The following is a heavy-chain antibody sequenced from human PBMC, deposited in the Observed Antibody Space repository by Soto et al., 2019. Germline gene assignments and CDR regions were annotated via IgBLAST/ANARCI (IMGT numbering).Heavy chain of an antibody. J-gene: IGHJ4*02. CDR2: IYYSGST. CDR3: ASPPPGYCSGGSCYGFDY. CDR1: GGSISSSSYY. Sequence: SETLSLTCTVSGGSISSSSYYWGWIRQPPGKGLEWIGSIYYSGSTYYNPSLKSRVTISVDTSKNQFSLKLSSVTATDTAVYYCASPPPGYCSGGSCYGFDYWGQGPLVTVSS. D-gene: IGHD2-15*01. V-gene: IGHV4-39*01.